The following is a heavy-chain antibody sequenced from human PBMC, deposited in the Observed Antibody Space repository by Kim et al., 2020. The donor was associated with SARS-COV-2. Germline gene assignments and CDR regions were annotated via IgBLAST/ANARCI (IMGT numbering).Heavy chain of an antibody. CDR2: IRTDGSIT. CDR1: GFTFGTYW. V-gene: IGHV3-74*01. J-gene: IGHJ4*02. Sequence: GGSLRLSCAASGFTFGTYWMTWVRQVPGKGLVWIARIRTDGSITSYAESVKGRFTVSRDNAKNTLYLEMNSLRAEDTAVYYCARDTSAGYRSDWGQG. D-gene: IGHD6-25*01. CDR3: ARDTSAGYRSD.